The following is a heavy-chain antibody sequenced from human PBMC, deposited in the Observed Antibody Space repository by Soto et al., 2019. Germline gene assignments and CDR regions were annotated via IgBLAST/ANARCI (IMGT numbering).Heavy chain of an antibody. CDR1: GGSFSGYY. D-gene: IGHD3-10*01. J-gene: IGHJ4*02. CDR2: INHSGST. CDR3: ARKTKYGSGSYLTEYYFDY. V-gene: IGHV4-34*01. Sequence: SETLSLTCAVYGGSFSGYYWSWIRQPPGKGLEWIGEINHSGSTNYNPSLKSRVTISVDTSKNQFSLRLSSVTAADTAVYYCARKTKYGSGSYLTEYYFDYWGQGTLVTVSS.